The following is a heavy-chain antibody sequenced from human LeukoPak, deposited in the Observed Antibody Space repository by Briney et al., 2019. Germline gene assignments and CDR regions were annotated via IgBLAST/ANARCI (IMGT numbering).Heavy chain of an antibody. CDR3: VRVRAMPGSYYSYYYSYYMDV. CDR1: GGSFSGYY. J-gene: IGHJ6*03. CDR2: INHSGST. Sequence: SETLSLTCAVYGGSFSGYYWSWVRQPPGKGLEWIGEINHSGSTNYNPSLKSRVTISVDTSKNQFSLKLSSVTAADTAVYYWVRVRAMPGSYYSYYYSYYMDVWGKGTTVTVSS. V-gene: IGHV4-34*01. D-gene: IGHD3-10*01.